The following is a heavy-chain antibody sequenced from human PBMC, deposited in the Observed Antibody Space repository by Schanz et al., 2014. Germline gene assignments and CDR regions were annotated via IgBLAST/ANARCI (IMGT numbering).Heavy chain of an antibody. CDR1: GGTFNSYT. J-gene: IGHJ4*02. D-gene: IGHD5-12*01. V-gene: IGHV1-69*02. CDR3: ARAFGGYDPAGALDY. CDR2: IIPILGIA. Sequence: QVQLVQSGAEVKKPGSSMKVSCKASGGTFNSYTINWVRQAPGQGLEWMGRIIPILGIANYAQKFQGRVTITADKSSDTAYMELSSLRSEDTAVYYCARAFGGYDPAGALDYWGQGTLVTVSS.